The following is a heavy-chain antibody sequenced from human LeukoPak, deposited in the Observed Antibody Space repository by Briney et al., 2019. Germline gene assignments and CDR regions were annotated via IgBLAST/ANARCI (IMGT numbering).Heavy chain of an antibody. V-gene: IGHV3-21*01. D-gene: IGHD1-26*01. J-gene: IGHJ6*03. CDR2: ITTSSTYT. CDR3: ARDPYSGTYGNTYYYYMDV. Sequence: GGSLRLSCAASGFTFSNAWMSWVRQAPGKGLEWISSITTSSTYTFYADSVKGRFTISRDNARNSLYLQMNSLRVEDTAVYYCARDPYSGTYGNTYYYYMDVWGKGTTVTIS. CDR1: GFTFSNAW.